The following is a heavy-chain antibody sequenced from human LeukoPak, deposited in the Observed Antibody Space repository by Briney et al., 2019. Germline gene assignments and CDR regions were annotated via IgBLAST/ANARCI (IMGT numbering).Heavy chain of an antibody. CDR1: GFTFSTYA. CDR2: ISSNGGST. J-gene: IGHJ4*02. CDR3: VIGSRAYRTRGNDY. D-gene: IGHD5-18*01. Sequence: AGGSLSLSCSGSGFTFSTYAFHWVRQAPGKGLEYVSAISSNGGSTFYADSVKGRFTISRDNSKNTLLLQMNSLRAEDTAVYYCVIGSRAYRTRGNDYWGQGTLVTVSS. V-gene: IGHV3-64D*06.